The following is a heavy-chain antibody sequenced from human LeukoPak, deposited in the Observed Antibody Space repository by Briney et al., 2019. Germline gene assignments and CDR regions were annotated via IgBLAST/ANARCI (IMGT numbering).Heavy chain of an antibody. J-gene: IGHJ3*02. V-gene: IGHV3-74*01. D-gene: IGHD1-14*01. CDR3: ARGGDYSGTAFDI. CDR2: IDGDESGT. Sequence: GGSLRLSCAASGFIFNNHWMHWVRQTPGEGLVWVARIDGDESGTIYADSVKGRFTISRDTAKNTLYLQMSGLRAEDTAVYFCARGGDYSGTAFDIWGQGTMVTVSS. CDR1: GFIFNNHW.